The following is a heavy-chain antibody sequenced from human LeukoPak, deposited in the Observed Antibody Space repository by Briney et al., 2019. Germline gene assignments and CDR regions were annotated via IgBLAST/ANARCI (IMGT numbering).Heavy chain of an antibody. CDR1: GFTFSSYA. J-gene: IGHJ4*02. D-gene: IGHD6-19*01. CDR3: AKVAGKIGYYFDY. V-gene: IGHV3-23*01. CDR2: ISGSGGST. Sequence: GGSLRLSCAASGFTFSSYAMNWVRQAPGKGLEWVSGISGSGGSTYYADSVKGRFTISRDNSKNTLYLQMNSLRAEDTAVYYCAKVAGKIGYYFDYWGQGALVTVSS.